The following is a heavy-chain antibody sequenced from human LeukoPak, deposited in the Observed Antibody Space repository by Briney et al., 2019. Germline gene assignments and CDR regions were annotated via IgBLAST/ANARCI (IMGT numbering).Heavy chain of an antibody. D-gene: IGHD1-14*01. CDR1: GFIFTPYA. CDR3: VRYTDSSYPD. J-gene: IGHJ4*02. CDR2: ISSDGGGT. Sequence: PGGSLRLSCSASGFIFTPYAMHWVRQAPGKGLEYVSAISSDGGGTYYTDSVKGRFTIPRDNSKSTLYLQMSSLRPEDTAVYCCVRYTDSSYPDWGQGTPVTVSS. V-gene: IGHV3-64D*06.